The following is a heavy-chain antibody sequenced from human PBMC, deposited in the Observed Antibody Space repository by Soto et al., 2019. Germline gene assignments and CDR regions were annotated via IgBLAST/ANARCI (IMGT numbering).Heavy chain of an antibody. Sequence: SETLSLTCAVYGGSFSGYYWNWLRQPPGEGLEWIGKIDQSGSTNYNPSLKSRVTMSVDTSKNQFSLHLNSVTPEDTAVYYCVRLIGNSWLDFWGQGTLVTVSS. CDR2: IDQSGST. J-gene: IGHJ5*01. CDR3: VRLIGNSWLDF. CDR1: GGSFSGYY. V-gene: IGHV4-34*01. D-gene: IGHD1-26*01.